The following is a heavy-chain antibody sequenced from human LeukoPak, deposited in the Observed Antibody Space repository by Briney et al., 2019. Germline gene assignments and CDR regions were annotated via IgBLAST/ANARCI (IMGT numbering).Heavy chain of an antibody. D-gene: IGHD4-23*01. Sequence: GGSVISYDGINNYYASSVNGRFTISRDNSKNTLYLQMNSLRAEDTAVYYCAKDGSTVVNAFDYWGQGTLVTVSS. V-gene: IGHV3-30*18. J-gene: IGHJ4*02. CDR3: AKDGSTVVNAFDY. CDR2: ISYDGINN.